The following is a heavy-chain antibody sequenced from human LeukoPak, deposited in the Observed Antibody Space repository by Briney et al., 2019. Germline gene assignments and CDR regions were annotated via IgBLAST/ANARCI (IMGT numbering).Heavy chain of an antibody. J-gene: IGHJ6*02. V-gene: IGHV3-30*14. CDR1: GFTFSSYA. CDR3: ARGKAISYYYGMDV. Sequence: PGGSLRLSCAASGFTFSSYAMHWVRQAPGKGLEWVSVISYDGGNKYYADSVKGRFTISRDNSKNTLYLQMNSLRAEDTAVYYCARGKAISYYYGMDVWGQGTTVTVSS. CDR2: ISYDGGNK.